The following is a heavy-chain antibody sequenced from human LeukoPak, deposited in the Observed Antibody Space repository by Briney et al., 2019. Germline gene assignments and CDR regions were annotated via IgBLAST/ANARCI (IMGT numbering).Heavy chain of an antibody. D-gene: IGHD3-16*01. CDR3: AKLQWGRHDAFDI. V-gene: IGHV3-23*01. Sequence: TGGSLRLSCAASGFNFRTYGMGWVRQAAGKGLEWLSGISASGESTYYADSVKGRFTISRDNSKNTLYLQMNSLRPEDTAVYYCAKLQWGRHDAFDIWGQGIMVTVSS. CDR1: GFNFRTYG. J-gene: IGHJ3*02. CDR2: ISASGEST.